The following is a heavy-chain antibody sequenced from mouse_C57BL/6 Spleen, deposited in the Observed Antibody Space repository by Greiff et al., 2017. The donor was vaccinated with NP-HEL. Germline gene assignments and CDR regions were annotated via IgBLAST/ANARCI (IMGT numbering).Heavy chain of an antibody. Sequence: QVQLQQSGAELVKPGASVKMSCKASGYTFTSYWITWVKQRPGQGLEWIGDIYPGSGSTNYNEKFKSKATLTVDTSSSTAYMQLSSLTSEDSAVYDCAREGSGTGYAMDYWGQGTSVTVSS. V-gene: IGHV1-55*01. J-gene: IGHJ4*01. CDR2: IYPGSGST. CDR3: AREGSGTGYAMDY. CDR1: GYTFTSYW. D-gene: IGHD1-3*01.